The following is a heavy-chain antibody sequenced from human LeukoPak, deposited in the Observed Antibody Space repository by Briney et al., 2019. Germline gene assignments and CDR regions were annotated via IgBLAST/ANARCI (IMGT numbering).Heavy chain of an antibody. J-gene: IGHJ6*03. Sequence: SQTLSLTCTVSVGSISSYYWSWIRRPPGKGLEGIGYIYYSGSTNYKSSLKSRVTISVDTAKHQFSLKLSSVTAADTAVYYCARTTEGGYSYGYFYYYYMDVWGKGTTVTVSS. CDR1: VGSISSYY. D-gene: IGHD5-18*01. CDR2: IYYSGST. V-gene: IGHV4-59*13. CDR3: ARTTEGGYSYGYFYYYYMDV.